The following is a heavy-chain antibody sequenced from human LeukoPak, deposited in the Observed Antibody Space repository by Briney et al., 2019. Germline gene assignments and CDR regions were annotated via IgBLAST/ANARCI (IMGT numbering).Heavy chain of an antibody. CDR3: ARHVLRIPPYDSSGYYPDAFDI. D-gene: IGHD3-22*01. Sequence: SETLSLTCTVSGGSISSSSYYWGWIRQPPGKGLEWIGSIYYSGSTYYNPSLKSRVTISVDTSKNQFSLKLSSVTAADTAVYYCARHVLRIPPYDSSGYYPDAFDIWGQGTMVTVSS. J-gene: IGHJ3*02. V-gene: IGHV4-39*01. CDR1: GGSISSSSYY. CDR2: IYYSGST.